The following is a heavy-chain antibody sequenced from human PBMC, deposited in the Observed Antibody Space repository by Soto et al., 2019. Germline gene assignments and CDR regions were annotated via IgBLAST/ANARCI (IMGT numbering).Heavy chain of an antibody. CDR2: IKHDGSEK. J-gene: IGHJ4*02. V-gene: IGHV3-7*01. CDR1: GFTFSSYW. Sequence: EVQLVESGGGLVQPGGSLRLSCAASGFTFSSYWMSWVRQAPGKGLEWVANIKHDGSEKYYVDSVKGRFTVSRDNAKNSLFLHMNSLRAEDTAVYYCARDNFWASDHWGQGTLVTVSS. D-gene: IGHD1-1*01. CDR3: ARDNFWASDH.